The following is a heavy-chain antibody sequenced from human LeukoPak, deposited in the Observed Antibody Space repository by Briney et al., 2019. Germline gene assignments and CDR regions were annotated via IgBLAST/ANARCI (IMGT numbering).Heavy chain of an antibody. CDR2: ISYDGSNK. CDR3: ARDGFGDSSGYGDY. D-gene: IGHD3-22*01. Sequence: GGSLRLSCAASGFTFSGYAMHWVRQAPGKGLEWVAVISYDGSNKYYADSVKGRFTISRDNSKNTLYLQMNSLRAEDTAVYYCARDGFGDSSGYGDYWGQGTLVTVSS. J-gene: IGHJ4*02. CDR1: GFTFSGYA. V-gene: IGHV3-30*04.